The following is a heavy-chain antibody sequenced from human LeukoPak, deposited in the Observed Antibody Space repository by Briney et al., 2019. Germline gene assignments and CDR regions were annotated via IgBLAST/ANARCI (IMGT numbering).Heavy chain of an antibody. Sequence: GGSLRLSCAASGFTFSSYSMNWVRQAPGKGLEWVSSISSSSSAIYYADSVKGRFTISRDNAKNSLYLQMNSLRAEDTAVYYCARGRYSYFDYWGQGTLVTVSS. CDR1: GFTFSSYS. CDR3: ARGRYSYFDY. CDR2: ISSSSSAI. V-gene: IGHV3-21*01. D-gene: IGHD1-14*01. J-gene: IGHJ4*02.